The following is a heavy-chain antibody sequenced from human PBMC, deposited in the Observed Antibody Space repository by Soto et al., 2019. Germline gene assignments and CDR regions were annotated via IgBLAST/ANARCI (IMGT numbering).Heavy chain of an antibody. CDR2: ISASSSSI. J-gene: IGHJ4*02. CDR3: TRDFTWSEVY. Sequence: WGSLILSCASSGFTYCNYAMNWVRQAPEKGLEWVAYISASSSSIYYADSVKGRFTISRDNAKNSLYLQMNSLRDEDTAVYYCTRDFTWSEVYWGQGVQVTVSS. CDR1: GFTYCNYA. V-gene: IGHV3-48*02. D-gene: IGHD3-3*01.